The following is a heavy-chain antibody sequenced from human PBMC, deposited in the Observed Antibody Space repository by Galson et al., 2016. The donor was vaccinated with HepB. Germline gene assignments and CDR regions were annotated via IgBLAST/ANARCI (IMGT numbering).Heavy chain of an antibody. CDR2: INAGNGYT. D-gene: IGHD3-10*01. CDR1: GNTFTTYP. Sequence: SVKVSCKASGNTFTTYPMHWVRQAPGQRLEWMGWINAGNGYTKYSQKFQGRVTITRDTSASTAYMELSSLRSEDTAVYYCARERTMVRGGGGIDYWGQGTLVTVSS. CDR3: ARERTMVRGGGGIDY. J-gene: IGHJ4*02. V-gene: IGHV1-3*01.